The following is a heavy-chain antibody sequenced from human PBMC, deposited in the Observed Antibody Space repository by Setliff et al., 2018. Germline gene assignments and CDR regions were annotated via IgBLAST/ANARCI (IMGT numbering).Heavy chain of an antibody. D-gene: IGHD2-15*01. Sequence: KTSETLSLTCTVSGGSISSHYWSWIRQPPGKGLEWIGSIYYSGSTNYNPSLKSRVTISVDTSKNQFSLKLSSVTAADTAVYYCARVGSVGYFDLWGRGTLVTVS. J-gene: IGHJ2*01. V-gene: IGHV4-59*11. CDR3: ARVGSVGYFDL. CDR1: GGSISSHY. CDR2: IYYSGST.